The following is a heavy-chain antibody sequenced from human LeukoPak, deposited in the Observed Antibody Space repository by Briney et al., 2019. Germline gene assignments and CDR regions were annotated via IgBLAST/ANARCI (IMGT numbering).Heavy chain of an antibody. CDR3: ARHEVGFDP. D-gene: IGHD1-26*01. CDR1: GGSISSYY. CDR2: IYYSGST. Sequence: TSETLSLTCTVSGGSISSYYWSWIRQPPGKGLEWIGYIYYSGSTNYNPSLKRRVTISVDTSKNQFSLKLSSVTAADTAVYYCARHEVGFDPWGQGTLVTVSS. J-gene: IGHJ5*02. V-gene: IGHV4-59*08.